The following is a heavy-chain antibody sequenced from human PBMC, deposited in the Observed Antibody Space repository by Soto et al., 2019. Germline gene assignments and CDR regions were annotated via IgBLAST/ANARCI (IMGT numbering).Heavy chain of an antibody. Sequence: GESLKISCKGSGYSFTSYWIGWVRQMSGKGLEWMGIIYPGDSDTRYSPSFQGQVTISADKSISTAYLQWSSLKASDTAMYYCASQVASYYDFWSGYAGYAFDIWGQGTMVTVSS. CDR3: ASQVASYYDFWSGYAGYAFDI. CDR1: GYSFTSYW. D-gene: IGHD3-3*01. J-gene: IGHJ3*02. V-gene: IGHV5-51*01. CDR2: IYPGDSDT.